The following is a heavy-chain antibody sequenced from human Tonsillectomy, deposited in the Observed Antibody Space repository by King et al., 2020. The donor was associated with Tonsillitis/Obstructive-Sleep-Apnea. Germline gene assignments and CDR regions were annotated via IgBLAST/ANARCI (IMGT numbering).Heavy chain of an antibody. CDR3: ARDVTPVVTLGAFDI. D-gene: IGHD4-23*01. J-gene: IGHJ3*02. Sequence: LQLQESGPGLVKPSQTLSLTCTVSGGSISSGGYYWSWIRQHPGKGLEWIGYIYYSGSTYYNPSLKSRVTISVDTSKNQFSLKLSSVTAADTAVYYCARDVTPVVTLGAFDIWGQGTMVTVSS. CDR2: IYYSGST. V-gene: IGHV4-31*03. CDR1: GGSISSGGYY.